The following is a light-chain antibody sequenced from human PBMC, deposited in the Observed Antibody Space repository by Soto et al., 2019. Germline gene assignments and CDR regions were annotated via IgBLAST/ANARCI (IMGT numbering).Light chain of an antibody. J-gene: IGKJ2*01. Sequence: EIVLTQSPGTLSLSPGERASLSCRASQSVSSAYLAWYQQIPGQAHRLLIYGASSRATGIPDRFSGSGSGTDFTRTISGLEPEDFAVYYCQQSGSSFYTFGQGTKLEIK. CDR2: GAS. CDR1: QSVSSAY. V-gene: IGKV3-20*01. CDR3: QQSGSSFYT.